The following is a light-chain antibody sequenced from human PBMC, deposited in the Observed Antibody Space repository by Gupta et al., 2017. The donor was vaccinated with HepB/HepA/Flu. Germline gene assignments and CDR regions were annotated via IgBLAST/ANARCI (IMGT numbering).Light chain of an antibody. Sequence: QSVLTQPPSVPAAPGQTVTISCSGTGSNVGNNYVSWYQQFPGTAPPLLIYENNKRPSGVPDRFSGSHSGTSATLGITGLQTGDEAYYHCAPWDSLLGAVDFGGGTKLTVL. V-gene: IGLV1-51*01. CDR1: GSNVGNNY. J-gene: IGLJ2*01. CDR2: ENN. CDR3: APWDSLLGAVD.